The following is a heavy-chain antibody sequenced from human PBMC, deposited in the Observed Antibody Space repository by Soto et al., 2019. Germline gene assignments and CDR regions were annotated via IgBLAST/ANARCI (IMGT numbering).Heavy chain of an antibody. V-gene: IGHV1-69*12. Sequence: QVQLVQSGAEVKKPGSSVKVSCKASGGTFSSYAISWVRQAPGQGLEWMGGIIPIFGTANYAQKFQGRVTITADQSTSTAYMELSRLRSEDTAVYYCARDLIRSSSWYQVYYYYGMDVWGQGTTVTVSS. D-gene: IGHD6-13*01. CDR1: GGTFSSYA. J-gene: IGHJ6*02. CDR2: IIPIFGTA. CDR3: ARDLIRSSSWYQVYYYYGMDV.